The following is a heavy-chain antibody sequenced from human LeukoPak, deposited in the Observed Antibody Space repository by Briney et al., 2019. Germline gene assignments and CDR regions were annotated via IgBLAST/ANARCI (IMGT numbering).Heavy chain of an antibody. CDR2: IGTAGDT. Sequence: GGSLRLSCAASEFTFSSYDMHWVRQATGKGLEWVSAIGTAGDTYYPGSVKGRFTISRENAKNSLYLQMNSLRAEDTAVYYCARADYYYDSSGYYVWFDYWGQGTLVTVSS. D-gene: IGHD3-22*01. J-gene: IGHJ4*02. CDR1: EFTFSSYD. V-gene: IGHV3-13*01. CDR3: ARADYYYDSSGYYVWFDY.